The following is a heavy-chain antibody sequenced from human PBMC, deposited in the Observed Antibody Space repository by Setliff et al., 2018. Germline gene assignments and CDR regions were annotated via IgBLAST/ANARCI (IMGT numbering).Heavy chain of an antibody. D-gene: IGHD4-4*01. CDR1: GFTFSSYE. Sequence: GGSLRLSCAASGFTFSSYEMYWIRQAPGKGLEWVSFISSTGGTTSYADSVRGRFTLSRDNAKNSLYLQMNGLGVEDTAVYYCARRQYWGQGTLVTVSS. CDR3: ARRQY. V-gene: IGHV3-48*03. CDR2: ISSTGGTT. J-gene: IGHJ4*02.